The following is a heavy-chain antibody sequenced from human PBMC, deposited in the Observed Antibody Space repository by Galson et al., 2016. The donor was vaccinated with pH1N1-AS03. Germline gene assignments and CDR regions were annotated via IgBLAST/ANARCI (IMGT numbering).Heavy chain of an antibody. CDR1: GYSFTGYW. Sequence: QSGAEVKKTGEPLKISCKGSGYSFTGYWIGWVRQKPGKGLEWMGIIYPSDSDTRYNPSFQGQVTISVDESIGTAYLQWSSLKASDTAIYYCARHREYQVLSSTMDVWGQGTTVTISS. CDR2: IYPSDSDT. D-gene: IGHD2-2*01. V-gene: IGHV5-51*01. J-gene: IGHJ6*02. CDR3: ARHREYQVLSSTMDV.